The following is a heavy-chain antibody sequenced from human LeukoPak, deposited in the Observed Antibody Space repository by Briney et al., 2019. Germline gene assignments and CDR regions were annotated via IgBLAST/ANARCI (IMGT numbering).Heavy chain of an antibody. Sequence: ASVTVSCKASGYTFTGYGISWVRQAPGQGLEWMGWISAYNGNTNYAQKLQGRVTMTTDTSTSTAYMELRSLRSDDTAVYYCAREFHVPYYDILTGYYNYWFDPWGQGTLVTVSS. CDR2: ISAYNGNT. J-gene: IGHJ5*02. V-gene: IGHV1-18*01. CDR3: AREFHVPYYDILTGYYNYWFDP. D-gene: IGHD3-9*01. CDR1: GYTFTGYG.